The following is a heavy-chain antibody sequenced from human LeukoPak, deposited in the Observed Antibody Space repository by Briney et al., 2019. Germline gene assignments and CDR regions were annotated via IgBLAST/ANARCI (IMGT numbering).Heavy chain of an antibody. Sequence: GGSLRLSCAASGFTFSSYYMNWVRQAPGKGLEWVSVIYSGGSTYYADSVKGRFTISRHNSKNTLYLQMNSLRAEDTAVYYCARGSIAVAGTGYYYYYGMDVWGQGTTVTVSS. CDR2: IYSGGST. CDR3: ARGSIAVAGTGYYYYYGMDV. D-gene: IGHD6-19*01. J-gene: IGHJ6*02. CDR1: GFTFSSYY. V-gene: IGHV3-53*04.